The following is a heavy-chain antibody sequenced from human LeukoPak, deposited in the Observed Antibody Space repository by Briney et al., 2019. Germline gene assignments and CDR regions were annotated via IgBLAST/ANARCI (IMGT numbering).Heavy chain of an antibody. V-gene: IGHV1-8*03. J-gene: IGHJ4*02. CDR3: ARADQWDGYKYYFDY. CDR2: MNPNSGTT. D-gene: IGHD5-24*01. CDR1: GYTFTSYD. Sequence: ASVKVSCKASGYTFTSYDIHWVRQATGQGLEWLGWMNPNSGTTAYAQKFQGRVTITRNTSISTAYMELSSLRSEDTAVYYCARADQWDGYKYYFDYWGQGTLVTVSS.